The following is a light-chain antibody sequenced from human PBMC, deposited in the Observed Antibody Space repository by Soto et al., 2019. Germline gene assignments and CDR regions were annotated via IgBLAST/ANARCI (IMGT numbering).Light chain of an antibody. CDR1: QRVSDK. Sequence: EIVMTQSPATVSVSPGERATLSCRASQRVSDKLAWYQQKPGQAPRLLIYHASARATGIPARFSGSGSGTEFTRTIRGLQSEDFAVYYCQQYNNWPPWTFGQGTKVEI. CDR3: QQYNNWPPWT. V-gene: IGKV3-15*01. J-gene: IGKJ1*01. CDR2: HAS.